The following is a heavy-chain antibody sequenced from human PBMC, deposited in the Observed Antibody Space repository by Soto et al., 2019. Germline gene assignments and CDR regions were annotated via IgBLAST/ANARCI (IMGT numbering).Heavy chain of an antibody. CDR1: GGSISSSNW. CDR3: ARARYCSSTSCYADKDFDY. D-gene: IGHD2-2*01. CDR2: IYHSGST. V-gene: IGHV4-4*02. Sequence: SETLSLTCAVSGGSISSSNWWSWVRQPPGKGLEWIGEIYHSGSTNYNPSLKSRVTISVDKSKNQFSLKLSSVTAADTAVYYCARARYCSSTSCYADKDFDYWGQGTLVTVS. J-gene: IGHJ4*02.